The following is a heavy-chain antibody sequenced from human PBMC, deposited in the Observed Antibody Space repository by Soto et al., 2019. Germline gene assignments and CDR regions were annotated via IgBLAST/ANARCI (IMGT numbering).Heavy chain of an antibody. CDR1: GGSISSGDYY. V-gene: IGHV4-30-4*01. CDR3: AREGGEYDYVWGSPPATHAFDI. Sequence: PSETLSLTCTVSGGSISSGDYYWSWIRQPPGKGLEWIGYIYYSGSTYYNPSLKSRVTISVDTSKNQFSLKLSSVTAADTAVYYCAREGGEYDYVWGSPPATHAFDIWGQGTMVTVSS. CDR2: IYYSGST. J-gene: IGHJ3*02. D-gene: IGHD3-16*01.